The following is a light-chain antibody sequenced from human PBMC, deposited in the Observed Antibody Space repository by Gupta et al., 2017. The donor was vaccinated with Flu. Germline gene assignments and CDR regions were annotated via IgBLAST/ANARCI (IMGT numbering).Light chain of an antibody. CDR2: KAS. CDR1: QSISSW. V-gene: IGKV1-5*03. CDR3: QQYNSYSHYS. Sequence: DIQMTQSPSTLSASVRDRVTITCRASQSISSWLAWYQQKPGKAPKLLIYKASSLESGVPSRFSGSGSGTEFTLTISSLQPDDFATYYCQQYNSYSHYSFGQGTKLENK. J-gene: IGKJ2*03.